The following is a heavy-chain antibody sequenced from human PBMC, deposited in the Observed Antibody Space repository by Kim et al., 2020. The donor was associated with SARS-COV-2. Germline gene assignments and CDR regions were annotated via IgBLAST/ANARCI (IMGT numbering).Heavy chain of an antibody. CDR1: GFTFSSYG. V-gene: IGHV3-33*05. CDR3: ARGDSGSYQGY. CDR2: ISYDGSNK. Sequence: GGSLRLSCAASGFTFSSYGMHWVRQAPGKGLEWVAVISYDGSNKYYADSVKGRFTISRDNSKNTLYLQMNSLRAEDTAVYYCARGDSGSYQGYWGQGTLVTVSS. J-gene: IGHJ4*02. D-gene: IGHD1-26*01.